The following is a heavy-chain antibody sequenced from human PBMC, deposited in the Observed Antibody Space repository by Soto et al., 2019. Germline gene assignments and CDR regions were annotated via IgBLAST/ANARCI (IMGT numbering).Heavy chain of an antibody. CDR2: IKNKTDGGIT. CDR1: GFSFSKAW. Sequence: GRSLRLSCAASGFSFSKAWMSWVRLTPEKALEWVARIKNKTDGGITDYPAPVRDRFTISRDDSRSTLYLQMNSLKTEDTAVYYCITDPCYDSWSSYYCGCCDQRPLVAVCS. J-gene: IGHJ4*02. V-gene: IGHV3-15*01. CDR3: ITDPCYDSWSSYYCGC. D-gene: IGHD3-3*01.